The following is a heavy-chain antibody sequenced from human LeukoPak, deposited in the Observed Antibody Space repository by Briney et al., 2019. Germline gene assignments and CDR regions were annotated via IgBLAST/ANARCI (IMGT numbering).Heavy chain of an antibody. V-gene: IGHV3-9*01. CDR1: GFTFDDYA. Sequence: GGSLRLSCAASGFTFDDYAMHWVRQAPGKGLEWVSGISWNSGGIAYADSVKGRFTISRDNAKNSLYLQMSSLRAEDTAIYYCAKSGGVSSASGTYSFDYWGQGTLVTVSS. CDR2: ISWNSGGI. J-gene: IGHJ4*02. D-gene: IGHD3-10*01. CDR3: AKSGGVSSASGTYSFDY.